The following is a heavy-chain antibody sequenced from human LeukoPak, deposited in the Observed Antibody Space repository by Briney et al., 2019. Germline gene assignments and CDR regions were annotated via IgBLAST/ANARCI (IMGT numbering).Heavy chain of an antibody. J-gene: IGHJ3*02. CDR2: IYYSGST. D-gene: IGHD3-9*01. V-gene: IGHV4-59*01. CDR3: ARVRGILTGPFDI. CDR1: GGSISNYY. Sequence: PSETLSLTCTVSGGSISNYYWSWIRQPPGKGLEWIGYIYYSGSTNYNPSLKSRVTISIDTSRNQFSLKLSSVTAADAAVYYCARVRGILTGPFDIWGQGTMVTVSS.